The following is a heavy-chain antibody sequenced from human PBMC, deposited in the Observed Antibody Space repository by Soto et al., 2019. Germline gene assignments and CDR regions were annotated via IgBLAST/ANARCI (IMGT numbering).Heavy chain of an antibody. Sequence: GGSLRLSCAASGFTFSSYSMNWVRQAPGKGLEWVSYISSSSSTIYYADSVKGRFTISRDNAKNSLYLQMNGLRAEDTAVYYCARDNIAARPDAFDIWGQGTMVTVSS. J-gene: IGHJ3*02. V-gene: IGHV3-48*04. CDR2: ISSSSSTI. D-gene: IGHD6-6*01. CDR3: ARDNIAARPDAFDI. CDR1: GFTFSSYS.